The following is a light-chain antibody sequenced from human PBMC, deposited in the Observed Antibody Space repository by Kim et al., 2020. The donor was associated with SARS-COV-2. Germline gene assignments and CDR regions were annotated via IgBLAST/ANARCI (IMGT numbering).Light chain of an antibody. J-gene: IGKJ4*01. CDR2: GAS. V-gene: IGKV3-15*01. CDR1: HSVSTN. Sequence: EIVMTQSPATLSLSPGEGATLSCRASHSVSTNLAWYQQKPGQAPRLLIFGASARATDIPARFSGSGSGTEFTLTISSLQSEDSSVYYCQQYNIWPLTFGGGTKLEI. CDR3: QQYNIWPLT.